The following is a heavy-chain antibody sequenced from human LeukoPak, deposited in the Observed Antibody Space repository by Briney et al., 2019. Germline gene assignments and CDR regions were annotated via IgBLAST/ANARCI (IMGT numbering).Heavy chain of an antibody. CDR3: ARDRGIAVAIDAFDI. J-gene: IGHJ3*02. V-gene: IGHV3-33*01. CDR1: GLTFSSYG. CDR2: IWYDGSNK. D-gene: IGHD6-13*01. Sequence: GGSLRLSCAASGLTFSSYGMHWVRQAPGKGLEWVAVIWYDGSNKYYADSVKGRFTISRDNSKNTLYLQMNSLRAEDTAVYYCARDRGIAVAIDAFDIWGQGTMVTVSS.